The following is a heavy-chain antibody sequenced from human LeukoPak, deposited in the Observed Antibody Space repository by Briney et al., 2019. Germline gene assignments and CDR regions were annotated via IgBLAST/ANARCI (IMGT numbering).Heavy chain of an antibody. V-gene: IGHV3-21*01. CDR3: ARDSPRVLSGWPY. J-gene: IGHJ4*02. D-gene: IGHD6-19*01. CDR1: GFTFSSYS. Sequence: GGSLRFSCAASGFTFSSYSMNWVRQAPGKGLEWVSSISSSSSYIYYADSVKGRFTISRDNAKNSLYLQMNSLRAEDTAVYYCARDSPRVLSGWPYWGQGTLVTVSS. CDR2: ISSSSSYI.